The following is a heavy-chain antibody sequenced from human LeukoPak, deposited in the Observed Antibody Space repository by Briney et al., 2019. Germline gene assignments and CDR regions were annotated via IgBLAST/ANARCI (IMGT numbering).Heavy chain of an antibody. CDR3: ARDRQVVGATKYFDY. Sequence: ASVKVSCKASGYTFTSYYLHWVRQAPGQGLEWMGIINPSGGTTTCAQKFQGRVTMTRDTSTSTVHMELSSLRSEDTAVYYCARDRQVVGATKYFDYWGQGTLVTVSS. D-gene: IGHD1-26*01. CDR1: GYTFTSYY. J-gene: IGHJ4*02. V-gene: IGHV1-46*01. CDR2: INPSGGTT.